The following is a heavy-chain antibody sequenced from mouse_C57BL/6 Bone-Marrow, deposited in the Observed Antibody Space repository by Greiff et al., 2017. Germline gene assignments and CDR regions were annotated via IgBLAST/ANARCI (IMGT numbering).Heavy chain of an antibody. V-gene: IGHV1-50*01. CDR1: GYTFTSYW. CDR3: ANYYGSSSFDY. Sequence: QVQLQQPGAELVKPGASVKLSCKASGYTFTSYWMQWVKQRPGQGLEWIGEIDPSDSYTNYNQKFKGKATLTVDTSSSTAYMQLSSLTSEDSAVYYCANYYGSSSFDYWGQGTTLTVSS. CDR2: IDPSDSYT. J-gene: IGHJ2*01. D-gene: IGHD1-1*01.